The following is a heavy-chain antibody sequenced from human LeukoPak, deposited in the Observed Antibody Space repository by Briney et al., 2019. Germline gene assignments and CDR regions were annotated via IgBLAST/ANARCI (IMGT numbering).Heavy chain of an antibody. J-gene: IGHJ4*02. CDR1: GFTFSIYA. D-gene: IGHD2-15*01. CDR2: ISGSGGST. CDR3: AKGRCSGGSCYGYNFDY. Sequence: GGSLRLSCAASGFTFSIYAMTWVRQAPGKGLEWVSGISGSGGSTYYADSVKGRFTISRDNSKNTLYLQMNSLRAEDTAIYYCAKGRCSGGSCYGYNFDYWGQGTLVTVSS. V-gene: IGHV3-23*01.